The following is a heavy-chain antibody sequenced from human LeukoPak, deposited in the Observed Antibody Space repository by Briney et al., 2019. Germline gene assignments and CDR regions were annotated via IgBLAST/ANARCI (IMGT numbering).Heavy chain of an antibody. CDR1: GFTLSSYG. CDR2: ISYDGSNK. V-gene: IGHV3-30*18. CDR3: AKTAATDYFDY. J-gene: IGHJ4*02. D-gene: IGHD2-15*01. Sequence: GGSLRLSCAASGFTLSSYGMHWVRQAPGKGLEWVAVISYDGSNKYYADSVKGRFTISRDNSKNTLYLQMNSLRAEDTAVYYCAKTAATDYFDYWGQGTLVTVSS.